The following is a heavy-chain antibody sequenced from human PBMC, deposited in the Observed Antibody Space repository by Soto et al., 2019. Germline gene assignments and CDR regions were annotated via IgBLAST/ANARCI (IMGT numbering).Heavy chain of an antibody. V-gene: IGHV4-39*01. CDR3: ASFGRYCSSTSCYQLDY. D-gene: IGHD2-2*01. CDR1: GGPISSSSYY. CDR2: IYYSGST. Sequence: PSETLSLTCTVSGGPISSSSYYWGWIRQPPGKGLEWIGSIYYSGSTYYNPSLKSRVTISVDTSKNQFSLKLSSVTAADTAVYYCASFGRYCSSTSCYQLDYWGQGTLVTVSS. J-gene: IGHJ4*02.